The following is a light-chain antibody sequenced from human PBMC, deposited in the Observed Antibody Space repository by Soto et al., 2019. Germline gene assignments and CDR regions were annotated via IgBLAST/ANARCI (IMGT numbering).Light chain of an antibody. CDR2: GAS. Sequence: EIVLTQSPGTLSLSPGERATLSCRASKSVSSSYLAWYQQKPGQAPRLLIYGASSRATGIPDRFSGSGSGTDFTLTISRLEPEDFAMYYCQQYGSSPLTFDGGTKVEIK. CDR3: QQYGSSPLT. J-gene: IGKJ4*01. CDR1: KSVSSSY. V-gene: IGKV3-20*01.